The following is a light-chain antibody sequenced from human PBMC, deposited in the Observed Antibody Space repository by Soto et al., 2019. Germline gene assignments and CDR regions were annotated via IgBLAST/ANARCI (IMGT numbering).Light chain of an antibody. CDR1: QSITTY. Sequence: DIQMTQSPSSLSASVGDRVTITCRASQSITTYLNWYQQKPGTAPRLLIYGASSLQSGVPSTFSGSGSGTDFAFTITSLQPEDFATYYCLQSYSSPRTFGGGTKVEIK. J-gene: IGKJ4*01. CDR3: LQSYSSPRT. CDR2: GAS. V-gene: IGKV1-39*01.